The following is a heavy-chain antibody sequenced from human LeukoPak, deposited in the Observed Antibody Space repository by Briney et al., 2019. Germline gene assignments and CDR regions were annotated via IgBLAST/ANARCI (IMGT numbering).Heavy chain of an antibody. V-gene: IGHV3-21*01. CDR2: ISSSSSYI. CDR1: GFTFSSYS. D-gene: IGHD6-13*01. CDR3: ARGIAAAGTTFDY. J-gene: IGHJ4*02. Sequence: PGGSLRLSCAASGFTFSSYSMNWVRQAPGKGLEWVSSISSSSSYIYYADSVKGRFTISRDNAKYSLYLQMNSLRAEDTAVYYCARGIAAAGTTFDYWGQGTLVTVSS.